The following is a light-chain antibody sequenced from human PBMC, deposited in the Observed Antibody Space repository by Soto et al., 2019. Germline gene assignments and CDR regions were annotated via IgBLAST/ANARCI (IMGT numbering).Light chain of an antibody. CDR3: QVWDSSSDHSVV. J-gene: IGLJ2*01. V-gene: IGLV3-21*04. CDR2: YDS. CDR1: NIGSKS. Sequence: VLTQPPSVSVAPGKTARITCGGNNIGSKSVHWYQQKPGQAPVLVIYYDSDRPSGIPERFSGSNSGNTATLTISRVEAGDEADYYCQVWDSSSDHSVVFGGGTKLTVL.